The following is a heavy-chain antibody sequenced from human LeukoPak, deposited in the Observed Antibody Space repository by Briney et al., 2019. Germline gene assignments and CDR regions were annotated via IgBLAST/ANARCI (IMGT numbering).Heavy chain of an antibody. CDR3: GREDCNNVRCYGASDA. CDR2: ISSNNNV. D-gene: IGHD2-2*01. V-gene: IGHV3-69-1*01. Sequence: GGSMRLSCVGSGFTFGSYAMNWVRQAPGKGLEWVSSISSNNNVYYADSVKGRFTISRDNAKNSLSLQMNSLRGEDTAVYYCGREDCNNVRCYGASDAWGQGTLVTVSS. J-gene: IGHJ5*02. CDR1: GFTFGSYA.